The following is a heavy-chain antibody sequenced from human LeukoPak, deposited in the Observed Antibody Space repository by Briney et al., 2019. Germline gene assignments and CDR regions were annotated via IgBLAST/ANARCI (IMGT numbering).Heavy chain of an antibody. CDR1: GFTFSSYW. V-gene: IGHV3-7*01. Sequence: GGSLRLSCAASGFTFSSYWMSWVRQAPGKGLEWVANIKQDGSEKYYVDSVKGRFTISRDNAKSSLYLQMNSLRAEDTAVYYCARVAPRAMMGALGYWGQGTLVTVSS. D-gene: IGHD3-22*01. CDR3: ARVAPRAMMGALGY. J-gene: IGHJ4*02. CDR2: IKQDGSEK.